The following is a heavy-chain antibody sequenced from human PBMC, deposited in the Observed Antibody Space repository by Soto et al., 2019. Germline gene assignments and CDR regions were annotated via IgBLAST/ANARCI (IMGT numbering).Heavy chain of an antibody. CDR1: GFTFSRFS. Sequence: PGGSLRLSCAASGFTFSRFSMNWVRQAPGKXLEWVSSISSSSGHIYHADSVKGRFAISRDNAKNSLFLQMNSLGAEDTAVYYCARDRYYYDSSGSPKTFDIWGQGTKVTVSS. CDR3: ARDRYYYDSSGSPKTFDI. J-gene: IGHJ3*02. D-gene: IGHD3-22*01. V-gene: IGHV3-21*01. CDR2: ISSSSGHI.